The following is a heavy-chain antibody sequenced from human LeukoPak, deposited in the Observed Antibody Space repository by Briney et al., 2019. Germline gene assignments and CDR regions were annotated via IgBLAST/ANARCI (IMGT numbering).Heavy chain of an antibody. V-gene: IGHV3-30*03. D-gene: IGHD3-10*01. Sequence: GGSLRLSCAASGFTFSSYGMHWVRQAPGKGLEWVAVISYDGSNKYYADSVKGRFTISRDNSKNTLYLQMNSLRAEDTAVYYCGPTLGYNYYMDVWGKGTTVTVSS. CDR1: GFTFSSYG. J-gene: IGHJ6*03. CDR3: GPTLGYNYYMDV. CDR2: ISYDGSNK.